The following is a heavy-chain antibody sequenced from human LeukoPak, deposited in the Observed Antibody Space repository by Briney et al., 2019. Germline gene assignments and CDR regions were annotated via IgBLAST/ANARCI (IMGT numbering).Heavy chain of an antibody. V-gene: IGHV3-23*01. CDR2: ISGSGGST. CDR1: GFTFSSYA. J-gene: IGHJ4*02. Sequence: GGSLRLSCAASGFTFSSYAMSWVRQAPGKGLEWVSAISGSGGSTYYADSVKGRFTISRDNSKNTLYLQMNSLRAEDTAVYYCARDHIGYCSGGSCYSTDYWGQGTLVTVSS. D-gene: IGHD2-15*01. CDR3: ARDHIGYCSGGSCYSTDY.